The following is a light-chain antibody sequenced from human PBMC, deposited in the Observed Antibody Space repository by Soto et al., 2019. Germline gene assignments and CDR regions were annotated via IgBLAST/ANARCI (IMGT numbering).Light chain of an antibody. V-gene: IGLV2-14*01. J-gene: IGLJ2*01. CDR2: EVS. Sequence: QSALTQPASVSAFPGQSITISCTGASSDIGGYNYVSWYQQYPGKAPRLIIYEVSNRPSGVSSRFSGSKSGNTASLHISGLQAEDEAEYYCSSYRGSSTLVVFGGGTKLTVL. CDR3: SSYRGSSTLVV. CDR1: SSDIGGYNY.